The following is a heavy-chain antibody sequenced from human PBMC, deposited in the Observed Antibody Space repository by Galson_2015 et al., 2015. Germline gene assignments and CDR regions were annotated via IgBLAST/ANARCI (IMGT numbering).Heavy chain of an antibody. CDR2: IIPIFGTA. CDR3: ARDGSLAVPAAMGFDP. D-gene: IGHD2-2*01. Sequence: SVKVSCKASGGTFSSYAISWVRQAPGQGLEWMGGIIPIFGTANYAQKFQGRVTITADESTSTAYMELSSLRSEDTAVYYCARDGSLAVPAAMGFDPWGQGTLVTVSS. J-gene: IGHJ5*02. CDR1: GGTFSSYA. V-gene: IGHV1-69*13.